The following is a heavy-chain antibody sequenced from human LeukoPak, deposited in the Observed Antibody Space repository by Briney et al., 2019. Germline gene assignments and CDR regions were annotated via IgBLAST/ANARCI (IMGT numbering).Heavy chain of an antibody. Sequence: VGSLRLSCAASGFTFSDYYMISSSGSTIYYADSVKGRFTISRDNAKNSLYLQMNSLRAEDTAVYYCARDLMGIAYRGAFYYWGQGTLVTVSS. V-gene: IGHV3-11*01. J-gene: IGHJ4*02. CDR2: SSSGSTI. D-gene: IGHD6-13*01. CDR1: GFTFSDYY. CDR3: ARDLMGIAYRGAFYY.